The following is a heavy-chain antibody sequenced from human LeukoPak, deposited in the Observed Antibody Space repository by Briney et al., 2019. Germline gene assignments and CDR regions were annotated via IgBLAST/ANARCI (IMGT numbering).Heavy chain of an antibody. CDR2: IYSGDNT. J-gene: IGHJ4*02. CDR3: ATGNQWLAFDY. V-gene: IGHV3-66*01. Sequence: GESLRLSCAASGFTFSSHSMNWVRQAPGKGLEWVSVIYSGDNTNYADSVKGRFTISRDYSKNTLYLQMSSLRAEDTAVYYCATGNQWLAFDYWGQGTLVTVSS. CDR1: GFTFSSHS. D-gene: IGHD6-19*01.